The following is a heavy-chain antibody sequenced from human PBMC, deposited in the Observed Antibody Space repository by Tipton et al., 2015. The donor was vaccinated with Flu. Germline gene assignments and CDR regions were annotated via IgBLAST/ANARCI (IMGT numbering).Heavy chain of an antibody. CDR1: GGSISSYY. CDR2: ISYSGST. D-gene: IGHD6-13*01. V-gene: IGHV4-59*01. Sequence: TLSLTCSASGGSISSYYWSWIRQSPGKGLEWIGNISYSGSTNYNPSPKSRVTISVDTSKNQFSLKLSSVTAADTAVFYCARLSSNWYHQLDNWGQGTLVTVSS. J-gene: IGHJ4*02. CDR3: ARLSSNWYHQLDN.